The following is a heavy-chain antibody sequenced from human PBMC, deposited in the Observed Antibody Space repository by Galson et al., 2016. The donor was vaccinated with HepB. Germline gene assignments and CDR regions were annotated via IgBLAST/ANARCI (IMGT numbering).Heavy chain of an antibody. CDR1: GFTFRDHY. Sequence: SLRLSCAASGFTFRDHYMSWIRQAPGKGLEWVSYISSGSSYINYADSVKGRFTISRDNAKNSLYLEMNSLRAEDTAVYYRARGGYYDSSGQNWGQGTLVTVSS. CDR3: ARGGYYDSSGQN. V-gene: IGHV3-11*06. D-gene: IGHD3-22*01. J-gene: IGHJ4*02. CDR2: ISSGSSYI.